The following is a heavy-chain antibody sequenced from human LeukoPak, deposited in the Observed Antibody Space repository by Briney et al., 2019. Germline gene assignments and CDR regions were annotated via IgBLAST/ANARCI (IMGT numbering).Heavy chain of an antibody. CDR2: ISSSSTI. D-gene: IGHD3-22*01. CDR3: AREYYYDSSGHPEDAFDI. J-gene: IGHJ3*02. CDR1: GFTFSSYS. Sequence: GGSLRLSCAASGFTFSSYSMNWVRQPPGKGLEWVSYISSSSTIYYADSVKGRFTISRDNAKNSLYLQMNSLRAEDTAVYYCAREYYYDSSGHPEDAFDIWGQGTMVTVSS. V-gene: IGHV3-48*01.